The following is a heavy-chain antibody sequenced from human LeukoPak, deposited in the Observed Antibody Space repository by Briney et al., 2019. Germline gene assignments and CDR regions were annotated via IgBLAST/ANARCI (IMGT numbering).Heavy chain of an antibody. J-gene: IGHJ4*02. D-gene: IGHD5-12*01. CDR1: GGSISSGGYS. Sequence: PSETLSLTCAVSGGSISSGGYSWSWIRQPPGKCLEWIGYIYHSGSTYYNPSLKSRVTISVDRSKNQFSLKLSSVTAADTAVYYCARVGATPAHFDYWGQGTLVTVSS. CDR2: IYHSGST. CDR3: ARVGATPAHFDY. V-gene: IGHV4-30-2*01.